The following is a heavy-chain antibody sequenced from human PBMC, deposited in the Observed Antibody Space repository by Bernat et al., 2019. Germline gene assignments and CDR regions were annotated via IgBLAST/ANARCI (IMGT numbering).Heavy chain of an antibody. CDR2: LYSGGTT. D-gene: IGHD5-24*01. CDR3: AKAVGSRDGSNLDAFDI. J-gene: IGHJ3*02. CDR1: GLTVSTNY. V-gene: IGHV3-53*02. Sequence: EVQLVETGGDLIQPGRSLRLSCAASGLTVSTNYMSWVRQAPGKGLEWVSVLYSGGTTYYADSVKGRFTMSGDNSKNTLYLQMDSLRAEDTAVYYCAKAVGSRDGSNLDAFDIWGQGAMVTVSS.